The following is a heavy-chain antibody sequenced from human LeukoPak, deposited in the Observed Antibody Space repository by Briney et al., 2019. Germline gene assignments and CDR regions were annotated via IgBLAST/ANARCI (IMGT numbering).Heavy chain of an antibody. Sequence: ASVKVSCKASGYTFTSYGISWVRQAPGQGLEWMGWISAYNGNTNYAQKLQGRVTMTTDTSTSTAYMELRSLRSDDTAVYYCARILLQYFDWLLYPIGWFDPWGQGTLVTVSS. D-gene: IGHD3-9*01. V-gene: IGHV1-18*01. J-gene: IGHJ5*02. CDR2: ISAYNGNT. CDR1: GYTFTSYG. CDR3: ARILLQYFDWLLYPIGWFDP.